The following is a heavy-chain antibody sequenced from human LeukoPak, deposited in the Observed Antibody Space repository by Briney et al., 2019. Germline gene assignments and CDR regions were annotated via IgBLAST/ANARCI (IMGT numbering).Heavy chain of an antibody. J-gene: IGHJ6*04. D-gene: IGHD1-26*01. CDR1: GFTFSSYA. CDR2: ISYDGSNK. V-gene: IGHV3-30*04. Sequence: GRSLRLSCAASGFTFSSYAMHWVRQAPGKGLEWVAVISYDGSNKYYADSVKGRFTISRDNSKNTLYLQMNSLRAEDTAAYYCAREYSGYDYGMDVWGKGTTVTVSS. CDR3: AREYSGYDYGMDV.